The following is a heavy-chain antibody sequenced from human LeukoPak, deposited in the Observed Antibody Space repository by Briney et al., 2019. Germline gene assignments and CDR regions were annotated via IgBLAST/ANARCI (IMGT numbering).Heavy chain of an antibody. CDR3: ARDTCGGSCYSHYMDV. Sequence: SETLSLTCTVSGGSISSYYWSWIRQPPGKGLEWIGYIYYSGSTNYNPSLKSRVTISVDTSKNQFSLKLSSVTAADTAVYYCARDTCGGSCYSHYMDVWGKGTTVIVSS. V-gene: IGHV4-59*01. J-gene: IGHJ6*03. D-gene: IGHD2-15*01. CDR2: IYYSGST. CDR1: GGSISSYY.